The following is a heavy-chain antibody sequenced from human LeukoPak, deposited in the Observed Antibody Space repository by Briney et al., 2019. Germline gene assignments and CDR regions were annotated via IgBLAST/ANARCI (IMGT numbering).Heavy chain of an antibody. CDR3: TRDLRWLVPQN. CDR1: GFTFGDYA. D-gene: IGHD6-19*01. CDR2: IRSKAYGGTT. J-gene: IGHJ4*02. Sequence: GGSLRLSCTASGFTFGDYAMSWFRQAPGKGLEWVGFIRSKAYGGTTEYAASVKGRFTISRDDSKSIACLQMNSLKTEDTAVYYCTRDLRWLVPQNWGQGTLVTVSS. V-gene: IGHV3-49*03.